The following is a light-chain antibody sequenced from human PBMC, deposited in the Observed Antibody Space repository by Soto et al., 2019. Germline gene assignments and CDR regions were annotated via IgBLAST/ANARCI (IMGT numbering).Light chain of an antibody. CDR3: QKCKVDPFT. CDR2: DVS. V-gene: IGKV1-5*01. Sequence: DIQMTQSPSTLSAPVGDRVTITCRASQSISTWLAWYQQKPGKAPKILMYDVSTLHSGVPSRFSGSGSGTDFTLTISRLQPEDVATYYCQKCKVDPFTFGGGTKVDIK. J-gene: IGKJ4*01. CDR1: QSISTW.